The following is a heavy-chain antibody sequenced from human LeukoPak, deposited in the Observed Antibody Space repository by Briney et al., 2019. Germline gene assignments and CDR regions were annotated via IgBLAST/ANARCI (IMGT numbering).Heavy chain of an antibody. CDR1: GGSFSGYY. Sequence: NASETLSLTCVVYGGSFSGYYWSWIRQPPGKGLEWIGEINHSGSTNYNPSLKSRVTISVDTSKNQFSLKLSSVTAADTAVYYCARGGIDLYGSGWYRGLYYYYGMDVWGQGTTVTVSS. J-gene: IGHJ6*02. V-gene: IGHV4-34*01. CDR2: INHSGST. CDR3: ARGGIDLYGSGWYRGLYYYYGMDV. D-gene: IGHD6-19*01.